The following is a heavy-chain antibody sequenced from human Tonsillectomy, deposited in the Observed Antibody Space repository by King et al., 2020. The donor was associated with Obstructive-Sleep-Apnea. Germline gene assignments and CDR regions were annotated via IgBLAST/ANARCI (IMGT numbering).Heavy chain of an antibody. CDR3: ARVWSTVVTNDAFDI. D-gene: IGHD4-23*01. CDR1: GGSISSYS. V-gene: IGHV4-59*01. Sequence: VQLQESGPGLVKPSETLSLTCTVSGGSISSYSWPWIRQPPGKGLEWIGYIYNTGSTNYNPSLKSRVTISIDTSKNQFSLKLSSVTAADTAVYYCARVWSTVVTNDAFDIWGQGTMVTVSS. CDR2: IYNTGST. J-gene: IGHJ3*02.